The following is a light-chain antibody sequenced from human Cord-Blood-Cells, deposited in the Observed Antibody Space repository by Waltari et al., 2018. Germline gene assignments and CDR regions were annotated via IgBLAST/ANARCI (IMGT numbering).Light chain of an antibody. CDR2: DVS. J-gene: IGLJ3*02. CDR1: SSDVGGYNY. CDR3: SSYTSSSTLV. V-gene: IGLV2-14*01. Sequence: QSALTQPASVSGSPGQSITISCTGTSSDVGGYNYVSWYQQHPGKAPKLMIYDVSKRPSGVSNRFSGSKSGNTASLTISGLQAEDAADYYCSSYTSSSTLVFGGGTKLTVL.